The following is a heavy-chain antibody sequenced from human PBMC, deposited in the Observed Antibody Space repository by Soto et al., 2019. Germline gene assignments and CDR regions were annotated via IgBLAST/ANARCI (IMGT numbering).Heavy chain of an antibody. D-gene: IGHD3-10*01. Sequence: PSETLSLTCTVSGDSISSYYWSWIRQPPGKGLEWIGYIYYSGGTNYNPSLKSRVTISVDTSKNQFSLKLSSVTAADTAVYYCARRIMGGYGSGTFYQSPWGQGNLVTVSS. J-gene: IGHJ4*02. V-gene: IGHV4-59*08. CDR3: ARRIMGGYGSGTFYQSP. CDR2: IYYSGGT. CDR1: GDSISSYY.